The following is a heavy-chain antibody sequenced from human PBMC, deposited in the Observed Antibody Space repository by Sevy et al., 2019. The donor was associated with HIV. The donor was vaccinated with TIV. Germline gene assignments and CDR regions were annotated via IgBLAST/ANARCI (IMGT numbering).Heavy chain of an antibody. V-gene: IGHV3-74*01. CDR3: ARDSEAAAQDFDY. Sequence: GGSLRLSCVASGFTFRNYWMHWVRQVPGEGLVWVSRINNDESSTNYADSVKGRFTISRDNAKNTLYLQMNSLRAEDTAVYFCARDSEAAAQDFDYWGQGTLVTVSS. D-gene: IGHD6-25*01. CDR2: INNDESST. J-gene: IGHJ4*02. CDR1: GFTFRNYW.